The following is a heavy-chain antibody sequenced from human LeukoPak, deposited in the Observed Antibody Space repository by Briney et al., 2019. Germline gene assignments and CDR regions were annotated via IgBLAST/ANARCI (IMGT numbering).Heavy chain of an antibody. CDR2: ISSSSSYI. CDR1: GLTFSSYS. Sequence: GGSPRLSCAASGLTFSSYSMNWVRQAPGKGLEWVSSISSSSSYIYYADSVKGRFTISRDNAKNSLYLQMNSLRAEDTAVYYCARQRRYCSGDNCYQRTFDYWGQGTLVTVSS. J-gene: IGHJ4*02. V-gene: IGHV3-21*01. CDR3: ARQRRYCSGDNCYQRTFDY. D-gene: IGHD2-15*01.